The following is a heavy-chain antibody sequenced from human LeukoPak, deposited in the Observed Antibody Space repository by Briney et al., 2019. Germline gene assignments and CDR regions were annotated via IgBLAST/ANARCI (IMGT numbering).Heavy chain of an antibody. CDR1: GDSISSCSYY. CDR3: ARVRDAVAPDY. J-gene: IGHJ4*02. Sequence: SETLSLTCTVSGDSISSCSYYWSRIRQPAGKGLEWIGRFYTSGTTNYNPSLKSRLTMSEDTSKNQFSLKLSSVTAADTAVYYCARVRDAVAPDYWGQGTLVTVSS. V-gene: IGHV4-61*02. CDR2: FYTSGTT.